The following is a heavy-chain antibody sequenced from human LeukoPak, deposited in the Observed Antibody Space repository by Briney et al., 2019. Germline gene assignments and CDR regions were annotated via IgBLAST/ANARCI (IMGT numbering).Heavy chain of an antibody. J-gene: IGHJ3*02. CDR2: IRYDGSNK. V-gene: IGHV3-30*02. D-gene: IGHD5/OR15-5a*01. CDR3: AKEDPVLSQPLDI. CDR1: GFTFSSYG. Sequence: GGSLRLSCAACGFTFSSYGMHWVRQAPGKGLEWVAFIRYDGSNKYYADSVKGRFTISRDNSKNTLFLQMNSLRAEDTAVYYCAKEDPVLSQPLDIWGQGTMVTVSS.